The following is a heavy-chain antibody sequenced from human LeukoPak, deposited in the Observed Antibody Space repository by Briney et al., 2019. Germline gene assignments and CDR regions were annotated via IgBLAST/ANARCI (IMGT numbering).Heavy chain of an antibody. CDR1: GFTFSSYS. CDR2: ISSSSSYI. V-gene: IGHV3-21*01. Sequence: PGRSLRLSCAASGFTFSSYSMNWVRQAPGKGLEWVSSISSSSSYIYYANSVKGRFTISRDNAKNSLYLQMNSLRAEDTAVYYCARGRGLWGFDYYYGMDVWGQGTTVTVSS. D-gene: IGHD3-9*01. CDR3: ARGRGLWGFDYYYGMDV. J-gene: IGHJ6*02.